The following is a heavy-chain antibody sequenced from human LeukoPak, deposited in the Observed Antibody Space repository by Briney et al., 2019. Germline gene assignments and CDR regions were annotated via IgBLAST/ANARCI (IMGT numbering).Heavy chain of an antibody. CDR1: GFIFSDFA. D-gene: IGHD3-22*01. J-gene: IGHJ5*02. CDR2: ISSNGRNT. V-gene: IGHV3-64*01. Sequence: GGSLRLSCAASGFIFSDFAIHWVRQAPGKGLEYVSTISSNGRNTYFASSVKGRFSVSRDNSKNTLYLQMGSLRGEDTAVYYCAKANVPDYYDESGYPDWLDPWGRGTLVIVSS. CDR3: AKANVPDYYDESGYPDWLDP.